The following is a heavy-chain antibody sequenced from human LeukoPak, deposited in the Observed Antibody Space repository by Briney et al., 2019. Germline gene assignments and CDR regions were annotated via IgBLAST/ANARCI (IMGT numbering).Heavy chain of an antibody. D-gene: IGHD4-17*01. CDR2: ISEGSNYI. Sequence: GSLRLPCAASGFTFSSYNMNWVRQAPGKGLEWVACISEGSNYIYYADSMKGRFTISRDNAKNSLYLEMNSLRVEDTAVYHCVRDSDTYGDHTTRRFDSWGQGTLVTVSS. J-gene: IGHJ4*02. CDR3: VRDSDTYGDHTTRRFDS. V-gene: IGHV3-21*01. CDR1: GFTFSSYN.